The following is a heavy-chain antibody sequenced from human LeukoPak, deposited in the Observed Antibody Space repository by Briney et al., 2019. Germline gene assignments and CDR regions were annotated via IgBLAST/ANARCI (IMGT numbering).Heavy chain of an antibody. V-gene: IGHV3-7*01. CDR1: GFTFTSYW. Sequence: PGGSLRLSCAASGFTFTSYWMHWVRQAPGKGLEWVANIKQDGSEKYYVDSVKGRFTISRDSARNSAYLQMNSLRADETAVYFCARFIASPGPDAFDIWGQGTLVTVSS. CDR3: ARFIASPGPDAFDI. D-gene: IGHD6-13*01. CDR2: IKQDGSEK. J-gene: IGHJ3*02.